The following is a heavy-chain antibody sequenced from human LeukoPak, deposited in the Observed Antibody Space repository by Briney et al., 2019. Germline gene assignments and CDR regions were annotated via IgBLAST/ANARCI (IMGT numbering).Heavy chain of an antibody. V-gene: IGHV3-NL1*01. J-gene: IGHJ4*02. CDR2: ILASGSPT. CDR1: GFTFSSYG. CDR3: AKDLRPDGVDNFDH. Sequence: GGSLRLSCAASGFTFSSYGMHWVRQAPGKGLQWVANILASGSPTYYADSVKGRFIISRDNSKNTVYLQMNSLRVEDTAIYYCAKDLRPDGVDNFDHWGQGILVTVSS. D-gene: IGHD2-8*01.